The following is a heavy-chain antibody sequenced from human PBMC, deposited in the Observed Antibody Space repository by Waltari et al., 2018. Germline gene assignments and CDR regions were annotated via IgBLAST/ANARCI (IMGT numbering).Heavy chain of an antibody. CDR3: ARGGYYYGK. CDR2: IKQDGSEK. J-gene: IGHJ4*02. D-gene: IGHD3-10*01. V-gene: IGHV3-7*01. Sequence: EVQLVESGGGLVQPGGSLKLSCSAPGFCFSSCWIGWVRQAPGKGLEWVANIKQDGSEKYYVDSVKGRFTISRDNAKNSLYLQMNRLRAEETAVYYCARGGYYYGKWGQGTLVTVSS. CDR1: GFCFSSCW.